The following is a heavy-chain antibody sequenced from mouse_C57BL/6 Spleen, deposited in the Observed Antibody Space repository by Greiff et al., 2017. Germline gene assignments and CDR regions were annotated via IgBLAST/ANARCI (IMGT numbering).Heavy chain of an antibody. CDR2: INYDGSST. Sequence: EVQVVESEGGLVQPGSSMKLSCTASGFTFSDYYMAWVRQVPEKGLEWVANINYDGSSTYYLDSLKSRFIISRDNAKNILYLQMSSLKSEDTATYYCARYYSDYYAMDYWGQGTSVTVSS. V-gene: IGHV5-16*01. J-gene: IGHJ4*01. D-gene: IGHD2-13*01. CDR1: GFTFSDYY. CDR3: ARYYSDYYAMDY.